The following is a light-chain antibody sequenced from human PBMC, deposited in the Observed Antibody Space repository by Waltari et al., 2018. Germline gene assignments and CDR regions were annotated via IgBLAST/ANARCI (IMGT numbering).Light chain of an antibody. CDR3: QHYVRLPAT. Sequence: EIVLTPSPGSLSSSPGDRVTLSCRASQSVSRALAWYQQKPGQPPRLLIFGASNRATGIPDRFSGSGSGTDFSLTISRLEPEDFAVYYCQHYVRLPATFGQGTKVEIK. CDR2: GAS. V-gene: IGKV3-20*01. CDR1: QSVSRA. J-gene: IGKJ1*01.